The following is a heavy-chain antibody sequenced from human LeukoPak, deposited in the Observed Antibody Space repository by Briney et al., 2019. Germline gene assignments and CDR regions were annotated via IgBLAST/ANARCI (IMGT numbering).Heavy chain of an antibody. CDR1: GFTFSSYA. CDR2: ISYDESNK. Sequence: PGGSLRLSCAASGFTFSSYAMHWVRQAPGKGLEWVAVISYDESNKYYADSVKGRFTISRDNSKNTLYLQMNSLRAEDTAVYYCARDHCITTVTSDCGWFDPWGQGTLVTVSS. J-gene: IGHJ5*02. D-gene: IGHD4-17*01. V-gene: IGHV3-30*04. CDR3: ARDHCITTVTSDCGWFDP.